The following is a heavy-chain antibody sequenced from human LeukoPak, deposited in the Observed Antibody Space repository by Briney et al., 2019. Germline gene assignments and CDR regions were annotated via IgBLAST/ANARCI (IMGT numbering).Heavy chain of an antibody. CDR3: ARVVYSYGYSDY. V-gene: IGHV4-39*07. Sequence: SETLSLTCTASGGSISSSSYYWGWIRQPPGKGLEWIGSIYYSGSTYYNPSLKSRVTISVDTSKNQFSLKLSSVTAADTAVYYCARVVYSYGYSDYWGQGTLVTVSS. CDR2: IYYSGST. CDR1: GGSISSSSYY. J-gene: IGHJ4*02. D-gene: IGHD5-18*01.